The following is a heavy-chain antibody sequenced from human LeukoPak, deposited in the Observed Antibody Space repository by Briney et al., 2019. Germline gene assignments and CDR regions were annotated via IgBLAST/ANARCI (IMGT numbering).Heavy chain of an antibody. Sequence: PSETLSLTCTVSGGSISSGSYYWNWLRQPAGKGLEWIGRIYTSGSTNYNPSLKSRVTISVDTSKNQFSLKLSSVTAADTAVYYCAREIDNGYDYWGQGTLVTVSS. CDR1: GGSISSGSYY. V-gene: IGHV4-61*02. CDR3: AREIDNGYDY. D-gene: IGHD5-24*01. J-gene: IGHJ4*02. CDR2: IYTSGST.